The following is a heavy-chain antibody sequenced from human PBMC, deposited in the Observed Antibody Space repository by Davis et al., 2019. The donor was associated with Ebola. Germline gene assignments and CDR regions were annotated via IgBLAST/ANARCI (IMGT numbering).Heavy chain of an antibody. CDR2: ISYDGSNK. CDR3: AKDPAFWSGYAQD. CDR1: GFTFSSYA. Sequence: PGGSLRLSCAASGFTFSSYAMHWVRQAPGKGLEWVAVISYDGSNKYYADSVKARFPISRDNSKNTLYLQMNSLRAEDTAVYYCAKDPAFWSGYAQDWGQGTLVTVSS. J-gene: IGHJ4*02. V-gene: IGHV3-30*04. D-gene: IGHD3-3*01.